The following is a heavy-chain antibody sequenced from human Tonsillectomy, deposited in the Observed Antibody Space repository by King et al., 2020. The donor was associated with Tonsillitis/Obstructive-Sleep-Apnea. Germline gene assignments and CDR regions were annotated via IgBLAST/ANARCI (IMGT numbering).Heavy chain of an antibody. D-gene: IGHD2-8*01. CDR3: ARDMVLEAGGDAFDI. CDR1: GGPISSYY. J-gene: IGHJ3*02. Sequence: VQLQESGPGLVKPSETLSLTCTVSGGPISSYYWSWIRQPPGKGLEWIGYLYYSGSTNYNPSLKRRVTTSVDTSKNQFSLKLSSVTAADTAVYYCARDMVLEAGGDAFDIWGQGTMVTVSS. V-gene: IGHV4-59*01. CDR2: LYYSGST.